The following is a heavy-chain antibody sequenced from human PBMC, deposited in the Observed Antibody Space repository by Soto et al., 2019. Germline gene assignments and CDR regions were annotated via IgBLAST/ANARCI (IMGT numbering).Heavy chain of an antibody. Sequence: EVQLVESGGGLVQPGRSLRLSCAASGFTFDDYAMHWVRQAPGKGLEWVSGISWNSGSIGYADSVKGRFTISRYNAKNSLYLQMNSLRAEDTALYYCAKLYSSGWEDAFDIWGQGTMVTVSS. J-gene: IGHJ3*02. CDR3: AKLYSSGWEDAFDI. CDR2: ISWNSGSI. CDR1: GFTFDDYA. V-gene: IGHV3-9*01. D-gene: IGHD6-19*01.